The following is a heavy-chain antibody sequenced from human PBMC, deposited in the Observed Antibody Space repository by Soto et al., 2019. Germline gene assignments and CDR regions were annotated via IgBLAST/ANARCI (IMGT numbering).Heavy chain of an antibody. CDR3: ARGSSRNGVLDY. CDR2: IYHSGST. Sequence: PSETLSLTCAVSGGSISSGCYSWSWIRQPPGKGLEWIGYIYHSGSTYYNPSLKSRVTISVDRSKNQFSLKLSSLTAEDTAVYYCARGSSRNGVLDYCGQGTLVTVSS. J-gene: IGHJ4*02. V-gene: IGHV4-30-2*01. CDR1: GGSISSGCYS. D-gene: IGHD2-2*01.